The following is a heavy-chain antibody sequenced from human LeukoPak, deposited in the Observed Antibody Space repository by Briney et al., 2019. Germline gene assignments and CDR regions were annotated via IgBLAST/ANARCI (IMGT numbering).Heavy chain of an antibody. V-gene: IGHV3-21*01. CDR1: GFTFSSYS. CDR2: ISSSSSYI. Sequence: GGSLRLSCAASGFTFSSYSMNWVRQAPGKGLEWVSSISSSSSYIYYADSVKGRFTVSRDSAKNSLYLQMNSLRAEDTAVYYCAREEWGATRYFQHWGQGTLVTVSS. D-gene: IGHD1-26*01. J-gene: IGHJ1*01. CDR3: AREEWGATRYFQH.